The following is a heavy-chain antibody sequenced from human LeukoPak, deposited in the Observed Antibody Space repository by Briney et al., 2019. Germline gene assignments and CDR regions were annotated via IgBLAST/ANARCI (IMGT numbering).Heavy chain of an antibody. D-gene: IGHD4-17*01. Sequence: KSSETLSLTCTVSGGSINGYYWTWIRQPPGKGLEWIGYISDSGSTNYNPSLKSRVTMSVDSSNTEFSLRLNSVTAADTAVYYCARVFRGAVTSNWFHPWGQGTLVTVSS. CDR3: ARVFRGAVTSNWFHP. V-gene: IGHV4-59*01. CDR1: GGSINGYY. CDR2: ISDSGST. J-gene: IGHJ5*02.